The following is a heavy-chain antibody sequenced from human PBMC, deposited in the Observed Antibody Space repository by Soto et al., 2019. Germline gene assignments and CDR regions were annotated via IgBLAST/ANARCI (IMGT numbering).Heavy chain of an antibody. J-gene: IGHJ3*01. D-gene: IGHD1-1*01. Sequence: GGSLRLSCAAFGLTVSGKKYVAWVRQAPGKGLEWVSALYGVDGTYYADSVKGRFTTSRDSSKTTVYLQMNGLRPDDTAVYYCASWHEREHAYDVWGQGTTVTVSS. CDR2: LYGVDGT. CDR1: GLTVSGKKY. CDR3: ASWHEREHAYDV. V-gene: IGHV3-53*01.